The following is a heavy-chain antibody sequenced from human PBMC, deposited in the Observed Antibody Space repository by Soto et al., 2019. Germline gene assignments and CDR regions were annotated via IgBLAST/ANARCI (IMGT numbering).Heavy chain of an antibody. CDR2: MGDTGAT. D-gene: IGHD1-1*01. V-gene: IGHV4-31*03. CDR1: GGSIGGGCYY. J-gene: IGHJ4*02. Sequence: LWHTCSVSGGSIGGGCYYWGWIGQLPGEGREWVGYMGDTGATSYNQSIKSRVTISADTSNNHFSLKLSSVTAADTAVYSCVRAFNWKSDYWGQGTLVP. CDR3: VRAFNWKSDY.